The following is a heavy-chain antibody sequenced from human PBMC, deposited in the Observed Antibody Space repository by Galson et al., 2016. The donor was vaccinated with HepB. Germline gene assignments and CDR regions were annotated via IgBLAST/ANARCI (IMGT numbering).Heavy chain of an antibody. CDR1: GFTFDDYA. CDR2: ISWDGGST. D-gene: IGHD1-26*01. V-gene: IGHV3-43D*03. CDR3: AKNEGAVPYYYGMDV. J-gene: IGHJ6*02. Sequence: SLRLSCAASGFTFDDYAMHWVRQAPGKGLEWVSLISWDGGSTYYADSVKGRFTISRDNSKNSLYLQMNSLRAEDTALYYCAKNEGAVPYYYGMDVWGQGTTVTVSS.